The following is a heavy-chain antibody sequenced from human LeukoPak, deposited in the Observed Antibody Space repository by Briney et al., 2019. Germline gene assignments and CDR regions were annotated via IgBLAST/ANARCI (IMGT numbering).Heavy chain of an antibody. J-gene: IGHJ4*02. Sequence: GGSLRLSCEVSGITVSTNFMSWVRQAPGEGLEWVSVIHIGGNTYYADSVKGRFTISRDNSKNTLYLQMNSLRAEDTAAYYCVRGHYVGSAYWGQGTLVTVSS. CDR1: GITVSTNF. CDR3: VRGHYVGSAY. D-gene: IGHD3-10*02. CDR2: IHIGGNT. V-gene: IGHV3-53*01.